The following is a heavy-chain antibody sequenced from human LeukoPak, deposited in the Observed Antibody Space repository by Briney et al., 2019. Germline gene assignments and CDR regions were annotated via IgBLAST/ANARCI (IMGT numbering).Heavy chain of an antibody. Sequence: GGSLRLSCAASGXTFSSSVMSWVRQAPGKGLEWVSSTTGSGGSTYYADSVKGRFSISRDNSKNTLYLQMNSLRAEDTAVYYCAKAENGLDYWGQGTLVTVSS. CDR1: GXTFSSSV. D-gene: IGHD2-8*01. CDR3: AKAENGLDY. J-gene: IGHJ4*02. V-gene: IGHV3-23*01. CDR2: TTGSGGST.